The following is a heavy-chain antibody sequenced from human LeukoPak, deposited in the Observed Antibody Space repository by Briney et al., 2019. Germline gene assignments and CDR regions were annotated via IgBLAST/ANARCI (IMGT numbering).Heavy chain of an antibody. CDR3: ARDRSAVEDY. J-gene: IGHJ4*02. CDR1: GYIFSTYA. Sequence: GGSLRLSCVASGYIFSTYAMNWVRQAPGKGLEWVSYIDISGSYTNYADSVKGRFTISRDNAENSLYLQMNSLRAEDTAVYYCARDRSAVEDYWGQGALVTVSS. CDR2: IDISGSYT. D-gene: IGHD5-18*01. V-gene: IGHV3-21*05.